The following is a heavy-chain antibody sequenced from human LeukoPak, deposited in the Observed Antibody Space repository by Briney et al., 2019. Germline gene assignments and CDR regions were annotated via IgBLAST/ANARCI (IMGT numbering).Heavy chain of an antibody. CDR2: ISSSSSYI. Sequence: GGSLRLSCAASGFIFSSYSMNWVRQAPGKGLEWVSSISSSSSYIYYADSLKGRFTISRDNAKNSLYLHMNSLRAEDTAVYYCARETFCTSTGCPIGDHFDYWGQGTLVTVSS. CDR3: ARETFCTSTGCPIGDHFDY. V-gene: IGHV3-21*01. CDR1: GFIFSSYS. D-gene: IGHD2-2*01. J-gene: IGHJ4*02.